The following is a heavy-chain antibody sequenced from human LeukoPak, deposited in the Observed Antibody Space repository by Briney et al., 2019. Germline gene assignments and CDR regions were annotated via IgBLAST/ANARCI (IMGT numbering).Heavy chain of an antibody. J-gene: IGHJ5*02. V-gene: IGHV4-39*02. CDR1: GGSVRSSRPY. CDR2: VYYVGNA. Sequence: SETLSLTCTVSGGSVRSSRPYWGWIRQSPGEGLEWMVNVYYVGNAYYRPSLLSRANITIDTSKTHTSLPLTSPTGTDTGIYYCATQDEGSYFETWGQGALVTVSS. D-gene: IGHD3-10*01. CDR3: ATQDEGSYFET.